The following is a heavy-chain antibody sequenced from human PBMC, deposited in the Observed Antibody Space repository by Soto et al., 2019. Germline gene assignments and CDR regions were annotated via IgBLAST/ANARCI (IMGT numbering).Heavy chain of an antibody. D-gene: IGHD2-2*02. CDR1: GYSVAVYW. CDR2: IDPSDSQT. J-gene: IGHJ6*02. Sequence: GESLNISGKGSGYSVAVYWMTWVRQMPGKGLEWMGRIDPSDSQTYYSPSFQGQVTISADKSISTAYLQWSSLKASDTAMYYCARSRYCSSTSCYTAYYYYYGMDVWGQGTTVPVSS. CDR3: ARSRYCSSTSCYTAYYYYYGMDV. V-gene: IGHV5-10-1*04.